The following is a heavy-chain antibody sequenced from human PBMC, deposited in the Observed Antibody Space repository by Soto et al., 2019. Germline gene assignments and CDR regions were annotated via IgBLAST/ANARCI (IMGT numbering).Heavy chain of an antibody. D-gene: IGHD1-1*01. V-gene: IGHV1-46*03. CDR1: GYSFTSHY. J-gene: IGHJ4*02. CDR2: IYPGGVNI. Sequence: GASVKVSCKAIGYSFTSHYMHWVRQAPGQGLEWMGTIYPGGVNIGYAQKFKGRVTMTKDTSTSTVYMELNSLTSEDTAVYYCARYQSWHDHGGWYALWSQGTLDPVSA. CDR3: ARYQSWHDHGGWYAL.